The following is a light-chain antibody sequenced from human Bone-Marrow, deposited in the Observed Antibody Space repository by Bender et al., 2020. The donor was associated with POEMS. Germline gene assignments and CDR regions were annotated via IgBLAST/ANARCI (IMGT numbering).Light chain of an antibody. Sequence: SHELTQPPSVSVSPGQTATITCSGDKLGDKYACWYQQKPGQSPILVIYQDTKRPPGIPGRFSGSHSGDTATLTISGTQAMDEADYYCQSWDSSTVVFGGGTKLTVL. J-gene: IGLJ2*01. CDR3: QSWDSSTVV. CDR2: QDT. CDR1: KLGDKY. V-gene: IGLV3-1*01.